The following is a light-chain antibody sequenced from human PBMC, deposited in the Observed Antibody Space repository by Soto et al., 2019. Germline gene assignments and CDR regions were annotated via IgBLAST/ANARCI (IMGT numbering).Light chain of an antibody. CDR2: DAS. CDR1: QDIANF. V-gene: IGKV1-33*01. Sequence: DIQMTQSPSSLSVSVGDRVTITCQASQDIANFLSWHQQKPGKAPKLLIYDASNLETGVPSRFSGSGSGTFFTFTISSLQPEDIATYYCQQYDSFPLFGQGTRLEIK. J-gene: IGKJ5*01. CDR3: QQYDSFPL.